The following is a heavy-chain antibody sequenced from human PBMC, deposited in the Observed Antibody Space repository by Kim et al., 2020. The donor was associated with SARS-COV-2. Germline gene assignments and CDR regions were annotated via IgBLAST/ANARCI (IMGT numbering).Heavy chain of an antibody. V-gene: IGHV4-34*01. D-gene: IGHD1-26*01. Sequence: PSLKSRVTISVDTSKNQFSRKLSSVTAADTAVYYCARGRSGSPRGVYFDYWGQGTLVTVSS. CDR3: ARGRSGSPRGVYFDY. J-gene: IGHJ4*02.